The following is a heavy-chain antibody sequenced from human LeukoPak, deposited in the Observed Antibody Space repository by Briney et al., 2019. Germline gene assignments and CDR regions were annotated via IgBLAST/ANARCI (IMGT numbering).Heavy chain of an antibody. V-gene: IGHV4-61*02. CDR2: IYTSGST. Sequence: PSQTLSLTCTVSGGSISSGSYYWSWIRQPAGKGLEWIGRIYTSGSTNYNPSLKSRVTISVDTSKNQFSLKLSSVTAADTAVYYCAREGAYYDFWSGYYGRHAFDIWGQGTMVTVSS. J-gene: IGHJ3*02. D-gene: IGHD3-3*01. CDR1: GGSISSGSYY. CDR3: AREGAYYDFWSGYYGRHAFDI.